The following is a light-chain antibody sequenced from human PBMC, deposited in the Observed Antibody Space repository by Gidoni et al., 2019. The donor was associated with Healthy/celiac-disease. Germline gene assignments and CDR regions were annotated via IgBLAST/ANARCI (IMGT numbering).Light chain of an antibody. CDR3: QQYGSSQT. CDR2: GAS. V-gene: IGKV3-20*01. Sequence: IVLTQSPGTLSLSPGERATLSCRASQSVSSSYLAWYQQKPGQAPRLLSYGASSRATGIPDRFSGSGSGTDFTLTSSRLEPEDFAVYYCQQYGSSQTFGQGTKVEIK. J-gene: IGKJ1*01. CDR1: QSVSSSY.